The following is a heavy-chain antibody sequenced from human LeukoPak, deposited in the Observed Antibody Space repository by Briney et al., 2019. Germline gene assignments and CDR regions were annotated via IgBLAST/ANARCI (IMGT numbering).Heavy chain of an antibody. J-gene: IGHJ4*02. CDR1: GYTFTSYA. Sequence: ASVKVSCKASGYTFTSYAMHRVRQAPGQRLEWMGWINAGNGNTKYSQKFQGRVTITRDTSASTAYMELSSLRSEDTAVYYCARGGIAARLYFDYWGQGTLVTVSS. D-gene: IGHD6-6*01. V-gene: IGHV1-3*01. CDR3: ARGGIAARLYFDY. CDR2: INAGNGNT.